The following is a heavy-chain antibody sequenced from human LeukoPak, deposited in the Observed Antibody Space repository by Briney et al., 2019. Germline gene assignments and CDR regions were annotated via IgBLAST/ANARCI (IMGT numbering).Heavy chain of an antibody. CDR3: AKDVSGGFDY. D-gene: IGHD1-26*01. V-gene: IGHV3-30*18. J-gene: IGHJ4*02. Sequence: GGSLRLSCAASGFTFTTYTISWVRQAPGKGLEWVAVISYDGSNKYYADSVKGRFTISRDNSKNTLYLQMNSLRAEDTAVYYCAKDVSGGFDYWGQGTLVTVSS. CDR2: ISYDGSNK. CDR1: GFTFTTYT.